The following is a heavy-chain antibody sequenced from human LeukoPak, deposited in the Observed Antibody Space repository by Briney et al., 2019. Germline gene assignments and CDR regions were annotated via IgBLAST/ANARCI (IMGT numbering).Heavy chain of an antibody. CDR2: IYSGGST. Sequence: SGGSLRLSCAASGFTVSSSYMSWVRQAPGKGLEWVSVIYSGGSTYYADSVKGRFTISRDNSKNTLYLQMSSLGAEDTAVYYCARDPAFVDSSGYYVDWGQGTLVTVSS. CDR1: GFTVSSSY. CDR3: ARDPAFVDSSGYYVD. V-gene: IGHV3-53*01. J-gene: IGHJ4*02. D-gene: IGHD3-22*01.